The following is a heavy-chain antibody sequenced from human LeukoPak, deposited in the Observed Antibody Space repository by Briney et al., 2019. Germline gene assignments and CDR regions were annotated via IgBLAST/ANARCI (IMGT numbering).Heavy chain of an antibody. D-gene: IGHD6-6*01. V-gene: IGHV3-23*01. CDR2: VSGSGDNT. Sequence: GGSLRLSCAASGFTVSSNYMSWVRQAPGKGLEWVSAVSGSGDNTYYADSVKGRFTISRDNSKNTLYLRMNSLRAEDTAVYYCAKVYGSSSWDWGQGTLVTVSS. CDR1: GFTVSSNY. J-gene: IGHJ4*02. CDR3: AKVYGSSSWD.